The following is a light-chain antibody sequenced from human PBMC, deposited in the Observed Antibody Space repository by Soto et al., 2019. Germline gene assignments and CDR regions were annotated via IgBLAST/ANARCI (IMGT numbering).Light chain of an antibody. V-gene: IGKV3-11*01. J-gene: IGKJ1*01. Sequence: IVLTQSPSTLSLSPGERATLSCRASQSVSGYLAWYQQKPGQGPRLLIYDASNRATGVSARFSGSGSGTDFTLTISSLEPEDFAVYYCHQRSSWPRGTFGQGTKVDIK. CDR1: QSVSGY. CDR2: DAS. CDR3: HQRSSWPRGT.